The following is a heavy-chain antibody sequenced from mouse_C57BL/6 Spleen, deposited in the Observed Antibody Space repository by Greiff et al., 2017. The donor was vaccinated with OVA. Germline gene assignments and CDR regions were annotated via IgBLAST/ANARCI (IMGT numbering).Heavy chain of an antibody. V-gene: IGHV1-64*01. Sequence: QVQLKQPGAELVKPGASVKLSCKASGYTLTSYWMHWVKQRPGQGLEWIGMIHPNSGSTNYNEKFKSKATLTVDKSSSTAYMQLSSLTSEDSAVYYCARYRSGYAMDYWGQGTSVTVSS. CDR2: IHPNSGST. CDR3: ARYRSGYAMDY. D-gene: IGHD3-2*02. J-gene: IGHJ4*01. CDR1: GYTLTSYW.